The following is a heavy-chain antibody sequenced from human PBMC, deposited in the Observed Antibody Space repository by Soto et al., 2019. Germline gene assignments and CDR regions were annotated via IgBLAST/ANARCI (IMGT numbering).Heavy chain of an antibody. CDR3: NTDKSHGYSSSWRRYYYYDYGMDV. Sequence: PGGSVRLYYAASGFTFSNAGMSWVRHAPGKALEXVGRIKSKTDGGTTDDAGTVKGIFTISXDDSKNTLYLQMNILKTEDTAVYYCNTDKSHGYSSSWRRYYYYDYGMDVWGQGTTVTVSS. CDR1: GFTFSNAG. V-gene: IGHV3-15*01. D-gene: IGHD6-13*01. J-gene: IGHJ6*02. CDR2: IKSKTDGGTT.